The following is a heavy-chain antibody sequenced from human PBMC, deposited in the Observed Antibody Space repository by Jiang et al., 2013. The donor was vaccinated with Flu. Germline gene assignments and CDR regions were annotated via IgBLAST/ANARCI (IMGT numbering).Heavy chain of an antibody. V-gene: IGHV1-69*06. D-gene: IGHD3-22*01. CDR2: IIPIFGTA. J-gene: IGHJ3*02. Sequence: EVKKPGSSVKVSCKASGGTFSSYAISWVRQAPGQGLEWMGGIIPIFGTANYAQKFQGRVTITADKSTSTAYMELSSLRSEDTAVYYCARGNYYYDSSGYYPGAFDIWGQGTMVTVSS. CDR1: GGTFSSYA. CDR3: ARGNYYYDSSGYYPGAFDI.